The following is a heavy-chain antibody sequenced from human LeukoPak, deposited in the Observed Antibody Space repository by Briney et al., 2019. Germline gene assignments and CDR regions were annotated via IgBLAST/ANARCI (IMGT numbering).Heavy chain of an antibody. Sequence: PGGSLRLPCAASGFTFSSYAMHWVRQAPGKGLEWVAVISYDGSNKKYADSVKGRFTISRDNSKNTVYLQMNSLRAEDTAVYYCARGFPHYYDSRGIKFDYWGQGTLVTVSS. J-gene: IGHJ4*02. D-gene: IGHD3-22*01. CDR3: ARGFPHYYDSRGIKFDY. CDR2: ISYDGSNK. CDR1: GFTFSSYA. V-gene: IGHV3-30*04.